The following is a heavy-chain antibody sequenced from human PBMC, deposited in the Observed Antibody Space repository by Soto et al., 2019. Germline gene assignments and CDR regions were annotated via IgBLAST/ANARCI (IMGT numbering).Heavy chain of an antibody. CDR1: GYTLTNFA. CDR3: ARGVLSGRGYFYYYMDV. D-gene: IGHD3-3*01. CDR2: INGGNGST. Sequence: QVQLVQPGAEVRKPGASVKLPCKASGYTLTNFAMQWVRQAPGQRLEWMGWINGGNGSTKYSQNFQGRVTITTDTSASTVYMELSSQSSEDTAVYFCARGVLSGRGYFYYYMDVWGKGTTVTVSS. J-gene: IGHJ6*03. V-gene: IGHV1-3*01.